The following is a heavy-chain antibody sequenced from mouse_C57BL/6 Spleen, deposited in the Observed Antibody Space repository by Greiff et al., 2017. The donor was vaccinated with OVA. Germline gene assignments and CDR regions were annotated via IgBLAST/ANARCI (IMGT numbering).Heavy chain of an antibody. V-gene: IGHV1-74*01. Sequence: QVQLQQSGAELVKPGASVKVSCKASGYTFTSYWMHWVKQRPGQGLEWIGRIHPSDSDTNYNQKFKGKATLTVDKSSSTAYMQLSSLTSEDSAVYYCAIRGYGSSYGDYAMDYWGQGTSVTVSS. CDR2: IHPSDSDT. J-gene: IGHJ4*01. D-gene: IGHD1-1*01. CDR1: GYTFTSYW. CDR3: AIRGYGSSYGDYAMDY.